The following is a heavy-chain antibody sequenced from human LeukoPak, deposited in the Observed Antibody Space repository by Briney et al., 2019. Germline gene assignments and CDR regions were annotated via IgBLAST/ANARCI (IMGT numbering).Heavy chain of an antibody. V-gene: IGHV3-33*01. CDR3: ARDHSSWFDY. D-gene: IGHD6-13*01. Sequence: PGRSLRLSCAASGFTFSSYVMHWVRQAPGKGLEWVAVIWYDGSNKYYADSVKGRFTISRDNSKNTLYLQMNSLRAEDTAVYYCARDHSSWFDYWGQGTLVTVSS. CDR1: GFTFSSYV. J-gene: IGHJ4*02. CDR2: IWYDGSNK.